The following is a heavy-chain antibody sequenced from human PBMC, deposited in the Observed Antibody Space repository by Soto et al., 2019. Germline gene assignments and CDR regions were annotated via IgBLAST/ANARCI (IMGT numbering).Heavy chain of an antibody. CDR3: ARLLEVLTTSDS. V-gene: IGHV3-11*06. CDR2: ISTSGRDT. Sequence: GGSLRLSCAASGFNFSDYYMTWIRQAPGKGLEWISYISTSGRDTEYADSVKGRFLISRDNAKRSLYLEMNSLRVEDTAVYYCARLLEVLTTSDSWGQGTLVTVSS. D-gene: IGHD3-22*01. CDR1: GFNFSDYY. J-gene: IGHJ4*02.